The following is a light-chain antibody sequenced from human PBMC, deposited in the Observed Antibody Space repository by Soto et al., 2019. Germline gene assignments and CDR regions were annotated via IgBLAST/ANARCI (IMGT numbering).Light chain of an antibody. CDR2: DAS. J-gene: IGKJ1*01. CDR3: QQYASWT. V-gene: IGKV1-5*01. Sequence: DIQMTQSPSTLSASVGDRVTITCRASQSINYSLAWYQQKPGKAPNLLIYDASTLQSGVPSRFGGSGSGTEFTLTISGLQPDDFATYYCQQYASWTFGQGTNVEIK. CDR1: QSINYS.